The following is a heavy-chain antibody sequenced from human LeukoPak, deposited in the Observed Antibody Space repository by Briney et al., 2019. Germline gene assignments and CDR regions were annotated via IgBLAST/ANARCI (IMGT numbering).Heavy chain of an antibody. Sequence: GASVTVSCKASGYTFTSYDINWVRQAPGQGLEWMGWMNPNSGNTDYAQKFQGRVTITRNTSIRTAYMELSSLRSEDTAVYYCARGSGYYYYYYYMDVWGKGTTVTVSS. J-gene: IGHJ6*03. V-gene: IGHV1-8*03. CDR3: ARGSGYYYYYYYMDV. CDR1: GYTFTSYD. D-gene: IGHD3-22*01. CDR2: MNPNSGNT.